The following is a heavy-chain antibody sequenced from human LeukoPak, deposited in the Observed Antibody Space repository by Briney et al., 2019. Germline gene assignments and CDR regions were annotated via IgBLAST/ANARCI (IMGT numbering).Heavy chain of an antibody. CDR3: ARGVTVDDFWSGYWAWFDP. D-gene: IGHD3-3*01. CDR1: GFTFSNYG. V-gene: IGHV4-39*07. CDR2: IYYRGTT. J-gene: IGHJ5*02. Sequence: GTLRLSCAASGFTFSNYGMRWVRQPPGKGLEWIGSIYYRGTTYYNPSLKSRVTISVDTSKNQFSLKLNSVTAADTAVYYCARGVTVDDFWSGYWAWFDPWGQGTLVTVSS.